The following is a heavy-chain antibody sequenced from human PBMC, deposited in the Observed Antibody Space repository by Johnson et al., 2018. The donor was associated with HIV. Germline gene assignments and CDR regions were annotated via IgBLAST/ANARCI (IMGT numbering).Heavy chain of an antibody. Sequence: QMLLVESGGGVVQPGGSLRLSCAASGFTFSSYGMHWVRQAPGKGLEWVAFIRYDGSNKYYADSVKGRLTISSDNSKNTLYLQMNSLRAEDTAVYYCAKGDCSGGSCYSFTDAFDIWGQGTMVTVSS. V-gene: IGHV3-30*02. CDR1: GFTFSSYG. CDR3: AKGDCSGGSCYSFTDAFDI. D-gene: IGHD2-15*01. J-gene: IGHJ3*02. CDR2: IRYDGSNK.